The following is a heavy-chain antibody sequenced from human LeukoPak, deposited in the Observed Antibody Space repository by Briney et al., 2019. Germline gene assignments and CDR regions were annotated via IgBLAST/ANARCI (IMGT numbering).Heavy chain of an antibody. Sequence: ASVKVSCKASGYTFTGYYMHWVRQAPGQGLEWMGWINPNSGGTNYAQKFQGRVTMTRDTSISTAYMELRSLRSDDTAVYYCARADIVVVPAAITWFDPWGQGTLVTVSS. V-gene: IGHV1-2*02. CDR2: INPNSGGT. CDR1: GYTFTGYY. CDR3: ARADIVVVPAAITWFDP. D-gene: IGHD2-2*02. J-gene: IGHJ5*02.